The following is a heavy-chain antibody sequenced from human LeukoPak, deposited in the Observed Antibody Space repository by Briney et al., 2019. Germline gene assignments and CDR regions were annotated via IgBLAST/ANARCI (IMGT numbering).Heavy chain of an antibody. D-gene: IGHD2-2*01. CDR3: ARPRGCGSSRCNNFDY. CDR1: GFTFSSYS. CDR2: MNEYGSEI. J-gene: IGHJ4*02. V-gene: IGHV3-7*01. Sequence: GGSLRLSCAASGFTFSSYSMNWVRQAPGKGLEWVAKMNEYGSEIFYVDSVKGRFTISRDNAKNSLYLQMNRLRAEDTAVYYCARPRGCGSSRCNNFDYWGQGTLVTVSS.